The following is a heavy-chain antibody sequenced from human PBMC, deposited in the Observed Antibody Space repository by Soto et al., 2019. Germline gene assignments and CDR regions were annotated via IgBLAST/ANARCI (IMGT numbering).Heavy chain of an antibody. CDR3: TTDSYSTMLVVRFDY. CDR1: GFIFSNAW. D-gene: IGHD3-22*01. CDR2: IKSKVNGATT. Sequence: GGSLRLSCSASGFIFSNAWINWVRQAPGGGLEWVGRIKSKVNGATTDFAAPVKGRFAISRDDSRHIVYLQMNSLRIGDTAVYYCTTDSYSTMLVVRFDYWGHGTPVTVSS. V-gene: IGHV3-15*07. J-gene: IGHJ4*01.